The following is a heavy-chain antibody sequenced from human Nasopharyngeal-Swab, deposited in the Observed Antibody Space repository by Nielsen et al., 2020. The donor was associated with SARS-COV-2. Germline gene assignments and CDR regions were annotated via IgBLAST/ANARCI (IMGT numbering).Heavy chain of an antibody. CDR2: ISGSGGST. V-gene: IGHV3-23*01. CDR3: AKDQLWFGELSPNAFDI. D-gene: IGHD3-10*01. J-gene: IGHJ3*02. Sequence: WIRQPPGKGLEWVSAISGSGGSTYYADSVKGRFTISGDNSKNTLYLQMNSLRAEDTAVYYCAKDQLWFGELSPNAFDIWGQGTMVTVSS.